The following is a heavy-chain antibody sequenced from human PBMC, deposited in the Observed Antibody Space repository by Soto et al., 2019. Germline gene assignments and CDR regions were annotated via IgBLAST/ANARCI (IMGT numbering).Heavy chain of an antibody. CDR2: ISHGGSI. D-gene: IGHD2-21*01. J-gene: IGHJ6*02. Sequence: SETLSLTCGVFDGSLRGYYWSWIRQPPGKDLEWIGEISHGGSINYNPSLKSRVTMSIDTSKDQFSLNVNSVTAADTAVYYCARGRKVVRPRYGMDLWGQGTTVTVSS. CDR3: ARGRKVVRPRYGMDL. CDR1: DGSLRGYY. V-gene: IGHV4-34*01.